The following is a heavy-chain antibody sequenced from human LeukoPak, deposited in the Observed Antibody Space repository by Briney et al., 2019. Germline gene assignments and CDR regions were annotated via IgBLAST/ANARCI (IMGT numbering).Heavy chain of an antibody. J-gene: IGHJ4*02. CDR1: GFTFSSYW. V-gene: IGHV3-7*01. D-gene: IGHD3-10*01. Sequence: PGGSLRLSCAASGFTFSSYWMSWVRQAPGKGLEWVANIKQDGSEKYYVDSVKGRFTISRDNAKNSLYLQMSSLRAEDTAVYYCARERTPKHYYGSGTYDRYFDHWGQGTLVTVSS. CDR2: IKQDGSEK. CDR3: ARERTPKHYYGSGTYDRYFDH.